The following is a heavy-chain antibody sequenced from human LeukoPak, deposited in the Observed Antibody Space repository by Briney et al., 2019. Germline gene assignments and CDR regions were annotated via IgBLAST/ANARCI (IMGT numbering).Heavy chain of an antibody. Sequence: ASVKVSCKASGYTFTGYYMHWVRQAPGQGLEWMGWINPNSGGTNYAQKFQGRVTMTRDTSISTAYMELSRLRSDDTAVYYCARDRWHCNSTSCYTFWFRNWFDPWGQGTLVTVSS. J-gene: IGHJ5*02. CDR2: INPNSGGT. CDR1: GYTFTGYY. V-gene: IGHV1-2*02. D-gene: IGHD2-2*02. CDR3: ARDRWHCNSTSCYTFWFRNWFDP.